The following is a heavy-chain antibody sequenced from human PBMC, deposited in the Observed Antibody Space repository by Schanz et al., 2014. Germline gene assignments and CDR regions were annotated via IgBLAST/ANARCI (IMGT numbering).Heavy chain of an antibody. CDR2: LWHDGSKK. CDR1: GFTFSSYD. J-gene: IGHJ4*02. CDR3: ARDFHGYGPHLDY. V-gene: IGHV3-33*01. Sequence: QVQLVESGGGLVKPGRSLRLSCVASGFTFSSYDVFWVRQAPGKGLEWVAILWHDGSKKYYADSVKGRFTVSRDNSKNTLYLQLNSLRAEDTAVYYCARDFHGYGPHLDYWGQGSLVTVSS. D-gene: IGHD5-12*01.